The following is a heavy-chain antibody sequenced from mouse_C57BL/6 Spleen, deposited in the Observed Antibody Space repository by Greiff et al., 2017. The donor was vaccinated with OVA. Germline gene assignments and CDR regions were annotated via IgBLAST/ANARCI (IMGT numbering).Heavy chain of an antibody. CDR3: ARGLRRFAY. CDR1: GYTFTSYW. J-gene: IGHJ3*01. CDR2: LDPSDSYT. D-gene: IGHD2-2*01. V-gene: IGHV1-69*01. Sequence: QVQLQQPGAELVMPGASVKLSCKASGYTFTSYWMHWVKQRPGQGLEWIGELDPSDSYTNYNQQFKGKSTLTVDKSSSTAHMQLSSLTSEDSAVYYCARGLRRFAYWGQGTLVTVSA.